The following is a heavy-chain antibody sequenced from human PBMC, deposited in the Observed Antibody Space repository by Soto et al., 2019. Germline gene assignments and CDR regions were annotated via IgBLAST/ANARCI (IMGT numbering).Heavy chain of an antibody. D-gene: IGHD3-10*01. CDR1: GLTFSIYW. CDR2: INDDGSTT. CDR3: SRGTGGLQH. J-gene: IGHJ1*01. Sequence: GGSLRLSCAASGLTFSIYWMHWVRQAPGKGLVWVSRINDDGSTTSYADSVKGRFTISRDNAKNTLYLQMNSLRAEDTAVYYCSRGTGGLQHWGHGTLVTVSS. V-gene: IGHV3-74*01.